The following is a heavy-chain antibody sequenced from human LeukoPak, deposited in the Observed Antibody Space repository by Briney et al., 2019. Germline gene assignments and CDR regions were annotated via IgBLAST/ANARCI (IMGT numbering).Heavy chain of an antibody. CDR1: GGTFSSYA. CDR3: AREGIAVAANPYYFDY. Sequence: SVKVSCKASGGTFSSYAISWVRQAPGQGLEWMGGIIPIFGTANYAQKFQGRVTITADESTSTAYMELSSLRSEDTAVYYCAREGIAVAANPYYFDYWGQGTLVTVSP. CDR2: IIPIFGTA. J-gene: IGHJ4*02. D-gene: IGHD6-19*01. V-gene: IGHV1-69*13.